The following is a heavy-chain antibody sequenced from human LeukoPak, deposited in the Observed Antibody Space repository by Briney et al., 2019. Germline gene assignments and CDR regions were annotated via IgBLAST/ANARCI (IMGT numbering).Heavy chain of an antibody. J-gene: IGHJ5*02. D-gene: IGHD3-10*01. CDR3: ARGSRKWFGVFQP. V-gene: IGHV4-34*01. CDR1: GGSFSGYY. CDR2: INHSGST. Sequence: PSETLSLTCAVYGGSFSGYYWSWIRQPPGKGLEWIGEINHSGSTNYNPSLKSRVTISVDTSKNQFSLKLSSVTAADTAVYYCARGSRKWFGVFQPWGQGTLVTVSS.